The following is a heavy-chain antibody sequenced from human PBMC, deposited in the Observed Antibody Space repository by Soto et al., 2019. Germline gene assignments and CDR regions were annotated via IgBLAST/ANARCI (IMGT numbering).Heavy chain of an antibody. Sequence: SVKVSCKASGGTFSSYAISWVRQAPGQGLEWMGGIIPIFGTANYAQKFQGRVTITADKSTSTAYMELSSLRSEDTAVYYCARFDCSSTSCNTRGYYYYYGMDVWGQGTTVTVSS. D-gene: IGHD2-2*02. J-gene: IGHJ6*02. CDR1: GGTFSSYA. V-gene: IGHV1-69*06. CDR3: ARFDCSSTSCNTRGYYYYYGMDV. CDR2: IIPIFGTA.